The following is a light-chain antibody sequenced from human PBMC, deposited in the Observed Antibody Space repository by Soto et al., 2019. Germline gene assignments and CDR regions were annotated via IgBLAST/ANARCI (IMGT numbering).Light chain of an antibody. V-gene: IGLV3-21*02. CDR2: DDG. CDR3: QVWDTTNPVI. CDR1: NIEIKS. J-gene: IGLJ2*01. Sequence: SYELTQPPSVSVAPGQTARITCGGNNIEIKSVHWYQQKPGQAPVLVVYDDGDRTTGIPERFSGSKSGNTATLTTSRVEAWDEADYYCQVWDTTNPVIFGGGTKLTVL.